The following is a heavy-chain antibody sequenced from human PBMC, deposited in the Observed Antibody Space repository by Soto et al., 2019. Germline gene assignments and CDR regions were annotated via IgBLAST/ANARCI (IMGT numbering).Heavy chain of an antibody. CDR1: GYTFTSYG. J-gene: IGHJ5*02. CDR2: ISAYNGNT. D-gene: IGHD3-3*01. V-gene: IGHV1-18*01. Sequence: ASVKVSCKASGYTFTSYGISCVRQAPGQGLEWMGWISAYNGNTNYAQKLQGRVSMTTDTSTSTAYMELRSLRSDDTAVYYCARVYDFWSGIRSGWFDPWGQGTLVTVSS. CDR3: ARVYDFWSGIRSGWFDP.